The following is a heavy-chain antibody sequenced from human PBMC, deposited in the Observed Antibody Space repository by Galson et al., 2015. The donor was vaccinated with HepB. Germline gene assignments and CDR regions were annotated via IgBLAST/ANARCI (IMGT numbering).Heavy chain of an antibody. V-gene: IGHV3-30*18. CDR2: ISYDGSNK. D-gene: IGHD3-10*01. J-gene: IGHJ4*02. CDR3: AKSRGSRFGELLIDY. CDR1: GFIFSSYG. Sequence: SLRLSCAASGFIFSSYGMHWVRQAPGKGLEWVAIISYDGSNKNYADSVKGRFTISRDNSKNTLFLQMNSLRPEDTAVYYCAKSRGSRFGELLIDYWGQGTQVSVSS.